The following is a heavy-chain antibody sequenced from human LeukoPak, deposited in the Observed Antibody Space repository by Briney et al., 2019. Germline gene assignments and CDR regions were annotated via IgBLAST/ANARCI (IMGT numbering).Heavy chain of an antibody. CDR3: ARARAIVVVPAASYYYYMDV. CDR1: GVSISSRGYY. CDR2: IYHSGST. J-gene: IGHJ6*03. D-gene: IGHD2-2*01. Sequence: SETLSLTCTVSGVSISSRGYYWGWIRQPPGKGLEWIGSIYHSGSTYYNPSLKSRVTISVDTSKDQFSLKLSSVTAADTAVYYCARARAIVVVPAASYYYYMDVWGKGTTVTVSS. V-gene: IGHV4-39*07.